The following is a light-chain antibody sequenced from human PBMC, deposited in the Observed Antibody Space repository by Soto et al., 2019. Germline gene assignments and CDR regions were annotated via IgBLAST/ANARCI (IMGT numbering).Light chain of an antibody. Sequence: ELVLTQSPGTLSLSPGARATLSCRASQSVSSTYLAWYQQKFRQAPSLPIYGPSSRATGIPDRFSGSGSGTDFTLTIRRLEPEDFAVYYCQQYGSSPSTCGQGTKVEIK. J-gene: IGKJ1*01. V-gene: IGKV3-20*01. CDR1: QSVSSTY. CDR3: QQYGSSPST. CDR2: GPS.